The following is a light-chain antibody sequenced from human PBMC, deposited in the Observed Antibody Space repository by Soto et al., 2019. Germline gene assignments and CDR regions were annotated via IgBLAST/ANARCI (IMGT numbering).Light chain of an antibody. CDR3: SSYTSSATRV. Sequence: QSALTQPPSVSGSPGQSVTISCTVTSSDVGDYEHVSWYQQAPGTAPKLIIFDVTNRPSGVSPRFSGSKTGNTASLTISGLQAEDEAEYYCSSYTSSATRVFGGGTKLTVL. V-gene: IGLV2-18*02. CDR1: SSDVGDYEH. CDR2: DVT. J-gene: IGLJ2*01.